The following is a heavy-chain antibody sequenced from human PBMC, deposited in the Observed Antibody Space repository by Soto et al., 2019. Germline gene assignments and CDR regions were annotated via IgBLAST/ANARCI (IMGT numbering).Heavy chain of an antibody. CDR3: ARGDYSHYYYYGMDV. J-gene: IGHJ6*02. CDR1: GGTFSSYA. V-gene: IGHV1-69*13. D-gene: IGHD4-4*01. Sequence: ASVKVSCKASGGTFSSYAISWVRQAPGQGLEWMGGIIPIFGTANYAQKFQGRVTITADESTSTAYMELSSLRSGDTAVYYCARGDYSHYYYYGMDVWGQGTTVTVSS. CDR2: IIPIFGTA.